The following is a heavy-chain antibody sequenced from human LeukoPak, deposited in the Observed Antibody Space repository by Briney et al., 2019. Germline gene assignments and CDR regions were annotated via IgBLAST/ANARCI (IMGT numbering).Heavy chain of an antibody. CDR2: IYYSGST. J-gene: IGHJ4*02. CDR1: GGSISSYY. V-gene: IGHV4-59*01. Sequence: PSATLSLTCTVSGGSISSYYWSWIRQPPGKGLEWIGYIYYSGSTNYNPSLKSRVTISVDTSKNQFSLKLSSVTAADTAVYYCARGYSYGFLSSDYWGQGTLVTVSS. CDR3: ARGYSYGFLSSDY. D-gene: IGHD5-18*01.